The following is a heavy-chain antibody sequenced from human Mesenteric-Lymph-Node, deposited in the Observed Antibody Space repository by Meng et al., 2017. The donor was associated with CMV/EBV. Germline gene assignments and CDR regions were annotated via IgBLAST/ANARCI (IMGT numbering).Heavy chain of an antibody. J-gene: IGHJ4*02. Sequence: GGSLRLSCAASGFTFSRYWMHWVRQAPGKGLVWVSCITSSSNYKYYADSVKGRFTISRDNAKNSLFLQMNSLRAEDTAMYYCAGDFWSGYQVDYWGQGTLVTVSS. D-gene: IGHD3-3*01. CDR2: ITSSSNYK. CDR3: AGDFWSGYQVDY. CDR1: GFTFSRYW. V-gene: IGHV3-21*01.